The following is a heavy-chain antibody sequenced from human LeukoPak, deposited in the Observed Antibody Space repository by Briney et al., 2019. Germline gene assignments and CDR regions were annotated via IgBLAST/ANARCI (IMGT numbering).Heavy chain of an antibody. CDR1: GGSISSYY. CDR2: IYYSGST. V-gene: IGHV4-39*07. J-gene: IGHJ6*03. D-gene: IGHD3-10*01. Sequence: SETLSLTCTVSGGSISSYYWSWIRQPPGKGLEWIGSIYYSGSTYYNPSLKSRVTISVDTSKNQFSLKLSSVTAADTAVYYCARGRSGHYYYYYMDVWGKGTTVTVSS. CDR3: ARGRSGHYYYYYMDV.